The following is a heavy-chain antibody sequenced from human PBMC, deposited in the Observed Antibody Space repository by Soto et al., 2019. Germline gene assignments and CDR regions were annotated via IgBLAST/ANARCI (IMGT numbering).Heavy chain of an antibody. CDR1: GFTFSSYA. V-gene: IGHV3-23*01. D-gene: IGHD3-10*01. CDR2: ISGSGGST. Sequence: PGGSLRLSCAASGFTFSSYAMSWVRQAPGKGLEWVSAISGSGGSTYYADSVKGRFTISRDNSKNTLYLQMNSLRAEDTAVYYCAKDLNWGRPMVRGVIPSFDYWGQGTLVTVSS. CDR3: AKDLNWGRPMVRGVIPSFDY. J-gene: IGHJ4*02.